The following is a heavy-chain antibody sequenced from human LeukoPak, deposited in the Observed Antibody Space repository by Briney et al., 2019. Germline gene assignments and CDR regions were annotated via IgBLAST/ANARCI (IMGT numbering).Heavy chain of an antibody. J-gene: IGHJ5*02. CDR3: ARTYYYDSCGFGP. Sequence: SQTLSLTCTVSGGSISSGDYYWSWIRQPPGKGLEWIGYIYYSGSTYYNPSLKSRVTISVDASKNQFSLKLSSVTAADTAVYYCARTYYYDSCGFGPWGQGTLVTVSS. D-gene: IGHD3-22*01. CDR2: IYYSGST. V-gene: IGHV4-30-4*01. CDR1: GGSISSGDYY.